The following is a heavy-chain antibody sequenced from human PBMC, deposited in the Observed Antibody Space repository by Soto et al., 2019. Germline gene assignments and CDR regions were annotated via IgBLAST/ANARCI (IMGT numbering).Heavy chain of an antibody. D-gene: IGHD3-3*01. Sequence: GASVKVSCKASGFTFTSSAVQWVRQARGQRLEWIGWIVVGSGNTNYAQKFQERVTITRDMSTSTAYMELSSLRSEDTAVYYCAAASRITIFGVVIAPHYGMDVWGQGTTVTVSS. CDR2: IVVGSGNT. CDR3: AAASRITIFGVVIAPHYGMDV. J-gene: IGHJ6*02. CDR1: GFTFTSSA. V-gene: IGHV1-58*01.